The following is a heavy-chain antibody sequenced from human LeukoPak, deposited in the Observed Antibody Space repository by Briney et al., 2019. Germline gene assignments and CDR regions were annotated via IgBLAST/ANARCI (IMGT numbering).Heavy chain of an antibody. D-gene: IGHD5-18*01. CDR3: ARDRTAMDHTEIDY. CDR1: GFTFSSYS. V-gene: IGHV3-21*01. CDR2: ISSSSSYI. Sequence: WESLRLSCAASGFTFSSYSMNWVRQAPGKGLEWISPISSSSSYIYYADSVKGRFTIYRDNTKNSLYLQMNSLRAEDTAVYYCARDRTAMDHTEIDYWGQGTLVTVSS. J-gene: IGHJ4*02.